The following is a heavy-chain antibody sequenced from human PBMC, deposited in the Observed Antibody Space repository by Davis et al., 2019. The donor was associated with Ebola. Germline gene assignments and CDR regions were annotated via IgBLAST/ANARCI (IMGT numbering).Heavy chain of an antibody. Sequence: GESLKISCAASEFTFSGYAMSWVRQAPGKGLEWVSAISGSGGSTYYAGSVKGRFTISRDNSKNTLYLQMNSLRDEDAAVYYCAKEGDYCGGDCYGSFDYWGQGTLVTVSS. CDR1: EFTFSGYA. J-gene: IGHJ4*02. D-gene: IGHD2-21*02. CDR2: ISGSGGST. CDR3: AKEGDYCGGDCYGSFDY. V-gene: IGHV3-23*01.